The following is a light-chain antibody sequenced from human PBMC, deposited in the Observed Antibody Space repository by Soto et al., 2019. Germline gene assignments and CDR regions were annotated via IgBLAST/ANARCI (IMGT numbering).Light chain of an antibody. CDR1: QSVGSN. J-gene: IGKJ1*01. Sequence: EIVMTQSPATLSVSPGERATLSCRASQSVGSNLAWYQQKPGQAPRLLIYAASTRATGIPARFSGGGSGTEFTLTMSSLQSEDFAVYYCQQYNKWPRTFGQGTKVDIK. V-gene: IGKV3-15*01. CDR3: QQYNKWPRT. CDR2: AAS.